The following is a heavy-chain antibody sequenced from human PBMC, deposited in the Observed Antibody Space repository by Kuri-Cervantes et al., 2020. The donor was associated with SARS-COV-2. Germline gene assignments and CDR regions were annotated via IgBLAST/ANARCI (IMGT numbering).Heavy chain of an antibody. V-gene: IGHV3-30-3*01. CDR2: ISYDGSNK. D-gene: IGHD7-27*01. CDR1: GFTFSSYA. CDR3: AGELGSDAFDI. Sequence: GESLKISCVASGFTFSSYAMHWVRQAPGKGLEWVAVISYDGSNKYYADSVKGRFTISRDNSKNTLYLQMNSLRAEDTAVYYCAGELGSDAFDIWGQGTMVTVSS. J-gene: IGHJ3*02.